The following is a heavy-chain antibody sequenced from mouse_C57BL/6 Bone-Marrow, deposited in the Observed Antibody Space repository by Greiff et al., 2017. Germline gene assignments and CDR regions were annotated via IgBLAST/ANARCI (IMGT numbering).Heavy chain of an antibody. J-gene: IGHJ4*01. D-gene: IGHD2-5*01. CDR2: IDPSDSET. CDR1: GYTFTSYW. Sequence: VKLQQPGAELVRPGSSVKLSCKASGYTFTSYWMHWVKQRPIQGLEWIGNIDPSDSETHYNQKFKDKATLTVDKSSSTAYMQLSSLTSEDSAVYYCARSNLYYAMDYWGQGTSVTVSS. V-gene: IGHV1-52*01. CDR3: ARSNLYYAMDY.